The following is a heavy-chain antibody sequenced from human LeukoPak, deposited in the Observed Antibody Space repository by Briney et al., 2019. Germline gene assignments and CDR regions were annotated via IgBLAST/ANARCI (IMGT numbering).Heavy chain of an antibody. D-gene: IGHD2-2*01. CDR1: GGSISSYY. CDR3: ARDDCSSTSCYFRWFDP. CDR2: IYYSWST. V-gene: IGHV4-59*01. J-gene: IGHJ5*02. Sequence: PSETLSLTCTVSGGSISSYYWSWIRQPRGKGLEWIGYIYYSWSTNYNPFLKSRVDISGDPSKNQCSLKLSSVTAAETAVYYCARDDCSSTSCYFRWFDPWGQGTLVTVSS.